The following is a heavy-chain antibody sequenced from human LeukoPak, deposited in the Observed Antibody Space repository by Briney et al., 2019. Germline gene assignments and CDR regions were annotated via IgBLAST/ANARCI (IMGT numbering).Heavy chain of an antibody. CDR3: AKGRKVAAGTGGASYYYYYGMDV. D-gene: IGHD6-13*01. V-gene: IGHV3-23*01. J-gene: IGHJ6*02. CDR2: ISGSGGST. CDR1: GFTFSSYA. Sequence: GGSLRLSCAASGFTFSSYAMHWVRQAPGKGLEWVSAISGSGGSTYYADSVKGRFTISRDNSKNTLYLQMNSLRAEDTAVYYCAKGRKVAAGTGGASYYYYYGMDVWGQGTTVTVSS.